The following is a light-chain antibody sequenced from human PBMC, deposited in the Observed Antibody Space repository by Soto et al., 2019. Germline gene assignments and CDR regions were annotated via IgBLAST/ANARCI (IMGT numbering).Light chain of an antibody. J-gene: IGKJ3*01. V-gene: IGKV1D-12*01. Sequence: DLQMTQSPSSVSASVGDRVTITCRASQGISSWLAWYQKKPGKAPKLLIYAASSLQSGVSSRFSGSGSGTDFTLTISSLQPEDFATYYCQQANTFPFTFGPGTKVAIK. CDR1: QGISSW. CDR3: QQANTFPFT. CDR2: AAS.